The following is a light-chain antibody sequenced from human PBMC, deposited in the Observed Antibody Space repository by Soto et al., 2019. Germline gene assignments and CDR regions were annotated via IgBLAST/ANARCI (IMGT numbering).Light chain of an antibody. CDR3: PQYISSTALT. J-gene: IGKJ4*01. CDR2: DAS. CDR1: QTLINTY. Sequence: EIVWTQAPGTLSLSPGDRATLSCKASQTLINTYLAWYQQSPGLAPRLLIYDASTRAPGIPDRFRGSGSGTDFTLTLSRLEPEDFAVYYCPQYISSTALTFGGGTRVDIK. V-gene: IGKV3-20*01.